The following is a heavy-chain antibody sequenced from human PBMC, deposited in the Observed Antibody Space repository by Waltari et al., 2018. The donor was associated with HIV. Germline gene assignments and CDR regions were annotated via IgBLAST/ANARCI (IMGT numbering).Heavy chain of an antibody. V-gene: IGHV2-5*02. CDR3: GHRTTDRGAFDM. CDR2: ICWDDDE. D-gene: IGHD4-17*01. CDR1: GFSLTTSGVC. J-gene: IGHJ3*02. Sequence: QITLKESVPTVVKPTETLTLTCFFSGFSLTTSGVCVGWIRQPPGEALEWLSLICWDDDERYNPSLKTRLTITKDTSRNKVVLTMTNMDPVDTATYYCGHRTTDRGAFDMWGRGTMVTVSS.